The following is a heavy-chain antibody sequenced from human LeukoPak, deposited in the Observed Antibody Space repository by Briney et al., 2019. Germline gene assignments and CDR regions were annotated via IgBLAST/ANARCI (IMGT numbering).Heavy chain of an antibody. CDR1: GFTFSSYV. Sequence: GGSLRLSCAASGFTFSSYVMHWVRQAPGKGLEWVAVISYDGSNKYYADSVKGRFTISRDNSKNTLYLQMNSPRAEDTAVYYCAKDLLHYYDSSGYLPGYWGQGTLVTVSS. D-gene: IGHD3-22*01. V-gene: IGHV3-30*18. CDR2: ISYDGSNK. J-gene: IGHJ4*02. CDR3: AKDLLHYYDSSGYLPGY.